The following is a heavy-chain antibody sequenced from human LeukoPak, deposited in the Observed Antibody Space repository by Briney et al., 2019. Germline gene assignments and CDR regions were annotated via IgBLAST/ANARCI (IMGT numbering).Heavy chain of an antibody. J-gene: IGHJ4*02. CDR2: IQIDGITI. Sequence: GGSLRLSCATSGFTFSSFEMNRVRQAPGKGLEWVSYIQIDGITIHYADSVKGRCTISRDNSKKTVYLQMNSLRTEDTAVYYCAKDRWLQGYFDYWGQGTLVTVSS. D-gene: IGHD5-24*01. V-gene: IGHV3-48*03. CDR3: AKDRWLQGYFDY. CDR1: GFTFSSFE.